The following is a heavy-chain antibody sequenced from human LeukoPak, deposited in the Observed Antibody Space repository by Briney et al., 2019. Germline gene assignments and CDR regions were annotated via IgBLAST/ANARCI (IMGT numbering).Heavy chain of an antibody. CDR2: ISSSGSTI. D-gene: IGHD6-6*01. V-gene: IGHV3-11*04. Sequence: PGGSLRLPCAASGFTFSDYYMSWIRQAPGKGLEWVSYISSSGSTIYYADSVKGRFTISRDNAKNSLYLQMNSLRAEDTAVYYCARGGGSSRWDYYYYYMDVWGKGTTVTVSS. J-gene: IGHJ6*03. CDR1: GFTFSDYY. CDR3: ARGGGSSRWDYYYYYMDV.